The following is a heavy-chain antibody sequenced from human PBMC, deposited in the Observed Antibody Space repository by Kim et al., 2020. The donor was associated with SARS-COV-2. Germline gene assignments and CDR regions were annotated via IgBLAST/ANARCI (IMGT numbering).Heavy chain of an antibody. D-gene: IGHD3-3*01. J-gene: IGHJ5*02. CDR2: IYYSGST. Sequence: SETLSLTCTVSGGSISSSSYYWVWIRQPPGKGLEWIGSIYYSGSTYYNPSLKSRVTISVDTSKNQFSLKLSSVTAADTAVYYCARLQLRRITLFALVEKGSWSDPRG. CDR1: GGSISSSSYY. V-gene: IGHV4-39*01. CDR3: ARLQLRRITLFALVEKGSWSDP.